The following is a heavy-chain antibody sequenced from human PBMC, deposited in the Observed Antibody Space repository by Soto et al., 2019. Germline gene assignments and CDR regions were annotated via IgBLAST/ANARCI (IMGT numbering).Heavy chain of an antibody. J-gene: IGHJ6*02. Sequence: PSETLSLTCTVSGGSISSYYWIWIRQPAGKGLEWIGCIYTSGSTNYNPSLKSRVTMSVDTSKNQFSLKLSSVTAADTAVYYCARVRIAARTGAYGMDVWGQGTTVTVSS. CDR2: IYTSGST. CDR3: ARVRIAARTGAYGMDV. D-gene: IGHD6-6*01. V-gene: IGHV4-4*07. CDR1: GGSISSYY.